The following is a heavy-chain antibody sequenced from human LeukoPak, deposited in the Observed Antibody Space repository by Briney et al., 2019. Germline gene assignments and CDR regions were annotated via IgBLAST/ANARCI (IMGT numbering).Heavy chain of an antibody. D-gene: IGHD3-22*01. CDR2: IKQEGSEK. CDR1: GFIFSSYW. Sequence: GGSLRLSCAASGFIFSSYWMSWVRQAPGKELEWVANIKQEGSEKNYVDSVKGRFTISRDNAKNSLYLQMNSLRAEDTAVYYCARDGRYYDSSGYYGPNFDYWGQGTLVTVSS. CDR3: ARDGRYYDSSGYYGPNFDY. J-gene: IGHJ4*02. V-gene: IGHV3-7*01.